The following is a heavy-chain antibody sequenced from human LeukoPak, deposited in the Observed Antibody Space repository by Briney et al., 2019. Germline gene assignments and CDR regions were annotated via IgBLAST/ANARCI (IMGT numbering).Heavy chain of an antibody. D-gene: IGHD5-18*01. CDR2: ISGSGGST. Sequence: GRSLRLSCAASGFTFTSFGMSWVRQAPGKGLEWVSTISGSGGSTYYADSVKGRFTISRDNSKNTLYLQMNTLRAEDTAVYYCAKASRFGYSYGPREYFYYMDVWGKGTTVTISS. CDR3: AKASRFGYSYGPREYFYYMDV. V-gene: IGHV3-23*01. CDR1: GFTFTSFG. J-gene: IGHJ6*03.